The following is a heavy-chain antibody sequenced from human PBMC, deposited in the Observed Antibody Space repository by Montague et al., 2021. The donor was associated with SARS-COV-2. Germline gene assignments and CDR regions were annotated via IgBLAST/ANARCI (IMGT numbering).Heavy chain of an antibody. D-gene: IGHD5-24*01. CDR1: GGSISSYY. V-gene: IGHV4-59*01. CDR3: ARVFPRLLQFDYYLDG. CDR2: IYYSGST. Sequence: SETLSLTCTVSGGSISSYYWSWIRQPPGKGLEWIGYIYYSGSTNXNPSLKSRVTISVNTSKNQFPLKLSSVTAADTAVYYCARVFPRLLQFDYYLDGWGQGTTVTVSS. J-gene: IGHJ4*02.